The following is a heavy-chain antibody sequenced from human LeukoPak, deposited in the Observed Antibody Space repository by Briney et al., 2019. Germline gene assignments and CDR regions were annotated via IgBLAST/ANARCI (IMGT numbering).Heavy chain of an antibody. V-gene: IGHV3-21*01. D-gene: IGHD3-22*01. CDR2: ISSSSSYI. CDR3: ARDGDSSGYFGLDY. CDR1: GFTLITYA. J-gene: IGHJ4*02. Sequence: GGSLRLSCAVSGFTLITYAMSWVRQAPGKGLEWVSSISSSSSYIYYADSVKGRFTISRDNAKNSLYLQMNSLRAEDTAVYYCARDGDSSGYFGLDYWGQGTLVTVSS.